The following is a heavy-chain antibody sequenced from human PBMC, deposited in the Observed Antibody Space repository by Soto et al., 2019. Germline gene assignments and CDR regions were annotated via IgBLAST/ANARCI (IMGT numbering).Heavy chain of an antibody. D-gene: IGHD3-10*01. J-gene: IGHJ2*01. Sequence: EVQLLESGGGLVQPGGSLRLTCAASGFTFSYYAMTWVRQAPGKGLEWVSSTIGSGDTSYYADSVKGRYTMSRDNSKNTVFLEMNSLRVEETAVYYCAPKWKSLFHFYVWGRGTLVTVSS. CDR1: GFTFSYYA. V-gene: IGHV3-23*01. CDR3: APKWKSLFHFYV. CDR2: TIGSGDTS.